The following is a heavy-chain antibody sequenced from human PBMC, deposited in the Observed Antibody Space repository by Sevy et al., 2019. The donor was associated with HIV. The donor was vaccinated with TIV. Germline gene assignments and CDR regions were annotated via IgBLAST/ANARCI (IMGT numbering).Heavy chain of an antibody. Sequence: ASVKVSCKVSGYTLTELSMHWVRQAPGKGLEWMGGFDPEDGETIYAQKFQGRVTMTGDTSTDTAYMELSSLRSEDTAVYYCATVGRAARRNGDYYYYYGMDVWGQGTTVTVSS. J-gene: IGHJ6*02. CDR3: ATVGRAARRNGDYYYYYGMDV. CDR2: FDPEDGET. CDR1: GYTLTELS. V-gene: IGHV1-24*01. D-gene: IGHD6-6*01.